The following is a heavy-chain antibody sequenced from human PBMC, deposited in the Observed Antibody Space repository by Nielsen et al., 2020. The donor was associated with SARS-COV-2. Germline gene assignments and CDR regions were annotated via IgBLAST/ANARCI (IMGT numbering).Heavy chain of an antibody. V-gene: IGHV6-1*01. CDR2: TYYRSKWYN. D-gene: IGHD4-17*01. J-gene: IGHJ6*03. CDR3: ARARGAYGDYYYYYYTDV. Sequence: SQTLSLTCAISGDSVSSSSAAWNWLRQSPSRGHEWLGRTYYRSKWYNDYAVSVKSRITINPDTSKNQFSLHLNSVTPEDTAVYYCARARGAYGDYYYYYYTDVWGKGTTVTVSS. CDR1: GDSVSSSSAA.